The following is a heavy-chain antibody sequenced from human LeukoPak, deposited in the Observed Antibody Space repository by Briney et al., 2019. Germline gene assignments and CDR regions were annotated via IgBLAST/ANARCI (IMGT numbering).Heavy chain of an antibody. CDR2: ISGSGGST. Sequence: HPGGSLRLSCAASGFTFSSYAMSWVRQAPGQGLEWVSAISGSGGSTYYADSVKGRFTISRDNSKNTLYLQMNSLRAEDTAVYYCAKDRRQSLWFGELLLFDYWGQGTLVTVSS. V-gene: IGHV3-23*01. CDR1: GFTFSSYA. D-gene: IGHD3-10*01. CDR3: AKDRRQSLWFGELLLFDY. J-gene: IGHJ4*02.